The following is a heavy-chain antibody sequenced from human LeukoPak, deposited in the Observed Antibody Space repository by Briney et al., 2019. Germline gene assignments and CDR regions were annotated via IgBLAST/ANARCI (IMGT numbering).Heavy chain of an antibody. J-gene: IGHJ6*02. CDR1: GGSIGSYY. CDR2: IYYSGST. D-gene: IGHD1-26*01. CDR3: ARSATYYYYYGMDV. Sequence: PSETLSLTCTVSGGSIGSYYWSWIRQPPGKGLEWIGYIYYSGSTNYNPSLKSRVTISVDTSKNQFSLKLSSVTAADTAVYYCARSATYYYYYGMDVWGQGTTVTVSS. V-gene: IGHV4-59*01.